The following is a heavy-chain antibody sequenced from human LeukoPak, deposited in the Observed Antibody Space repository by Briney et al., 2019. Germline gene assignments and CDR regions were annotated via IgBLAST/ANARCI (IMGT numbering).Heavy chain of an antibody. CDR3: AREPPELGIDY. V-gene: IGHV4-38-2*02. Sequence: SETLSLTCTVSGYSINNGYYWGWIRQPPGKGLEWIGSIYHSGSTYYNPSLKSRVTISVDTSKNQFSLKLSSVTAADTAVYYCAREPPELGIDYWGQGTLVTVSS. J-gene: IGHJ4*02. D-gene: IGHD1-26*01. CDR2: IYHSGST. CDR1: GYSINNGYY.